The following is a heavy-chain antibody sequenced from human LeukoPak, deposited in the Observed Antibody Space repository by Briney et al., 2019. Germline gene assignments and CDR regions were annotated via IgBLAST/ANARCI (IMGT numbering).Heavy chain of an antibody. CDR1: VYTFTGYY. CDR3: ARDLSWEYYFDY. D-gene: IGHD6-13*01. J-gene: IGHJ4*02. Sequence: ASVKVSRKASVYTFTGYYMHWVRHAPGQGLEWMGWINPNSGGTNYAQKFQGRVTMTRDTSISTAYMELSRLRSDDTAVYYCARDLSWEYYFDYWGQGTLVTVSS. V-gene: IGHV1-2*02. CDR2: INPNSGGT.